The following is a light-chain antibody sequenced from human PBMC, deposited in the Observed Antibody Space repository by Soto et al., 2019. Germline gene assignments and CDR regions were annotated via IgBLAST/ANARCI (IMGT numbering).Light chain of an antibody. V-gene: IGKV3D-20*02. J-gene: IGKJ1*01. Sequence: EILLTQSPGTLSLSPGERGTLSCRASQSVSSSYLAWYQQKPGKAPRLLIYGASNRATGIPARLSGSGSGTDFTITIRRLEPEDFAVYYCLQRSDWRTFGRGTKVDIK. CDR1: QSVSSSY. CDR2: GAS. CDR3: LQRSDWRT.